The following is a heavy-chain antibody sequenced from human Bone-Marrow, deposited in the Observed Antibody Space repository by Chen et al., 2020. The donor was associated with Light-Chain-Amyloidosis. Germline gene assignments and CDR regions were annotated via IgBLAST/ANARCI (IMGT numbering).Heavy chain of an antibody. D-gene: IGHD3-16*01. CDR3: ARHIVWGAPDY. Sequence: EVQLVESGGGLVQPGGSLRLSCAASGFTFSDDWMSWVRQAPGNGLEWVANRKQDTSEKYYVDSVKGRFTISRDNAKDSLYLQMSSLRAEDTAMYYCARHIVWGAPDYWGQGTLVTVSS. V-gene: IGHV3-7*03. CDR1: GFTFSDDW. CDR2: RKQDTSEK. J-gene: IGHJ4*02.